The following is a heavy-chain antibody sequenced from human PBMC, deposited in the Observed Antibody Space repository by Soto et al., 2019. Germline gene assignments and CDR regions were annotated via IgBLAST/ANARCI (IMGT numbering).Heavy chain of an antibody. V-gene: IGHV5-51*01. CDR1: GYIFTTYW. J-gene: IGHJ4*02. CDR2: IYPGDSDT. Sequence: GESLKISCKGSGYIFTTYWIAWVRQMPGKGLEWMGLIYPGDSDTRYSPSFQGQVTISVDKSTSTAYLQWSSLEASDTAMYYCARSYYDSDGYYYDMDYWGQGTLGTSPQ. D-gene: IGHD3-22*01. CDR3: ARSYYDSDGYYYDMDY.